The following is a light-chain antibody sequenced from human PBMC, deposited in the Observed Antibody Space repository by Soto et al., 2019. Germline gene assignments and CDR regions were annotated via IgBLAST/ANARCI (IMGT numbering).Light chain of an antibody. V-gene: IGKV3-15*01. Sequence: EIVMTQAPATLSVSPGERANLSCRASQSGSRNLAWYQQKPGQAPRLLIYGASTRATGIPAMFNGSGSGTEFPLTISSRQAEDFAVYYCQQYNNWPPWTFGHVTKVEIK. CDR1: QSGSRN. CDR2: GAS. CDR3: QQYNNWPPWT. J-gene: IGKJ1*01.